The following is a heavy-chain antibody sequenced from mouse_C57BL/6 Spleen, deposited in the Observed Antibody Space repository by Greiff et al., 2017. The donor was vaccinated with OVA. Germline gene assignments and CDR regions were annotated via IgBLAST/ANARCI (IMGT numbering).Heavy chain of an antibody. J-gene: IGHJ1*03. D-gene: IGHD2-1*01. CDR1: GYTFTSYW. CDR3: ARALYYGNSYWYFEG. Sequence: QVQLKQPGAELVKPGASVKLSCKASGYTFTSYWMHWVKQRPGRGLEWIGRIDPNSGGTKYNEKFKSKATLTVDKPSSTAYMQLSSLTSEDSAVYYCARALYYGNSYWYFEGWGTGTTVTVSS. V-gene: IGHV1-72*01. CDR2: IDPNSGGT.